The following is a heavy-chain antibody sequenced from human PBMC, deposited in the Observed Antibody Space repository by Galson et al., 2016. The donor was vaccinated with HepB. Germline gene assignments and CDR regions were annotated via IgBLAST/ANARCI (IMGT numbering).Heavy chain of an antibody. Sequence: SLRLSCAASKFIFRGFWTQWVRQAPGKGLEWVSRINGDGTTTVYADSVKGRFTLSRDNAEHTLYLQMSSLRGEDTAVYYCSRDRLFTADTWGQGTLVTVSS. CDR1: KFIFRGFW. D-gene: IGHD5-18*01. CDR2: INGDGTTT. J-gene: IGHJ5*02. V-gene: IGHV3-74*01. CDR3: SRDRLFTADT.